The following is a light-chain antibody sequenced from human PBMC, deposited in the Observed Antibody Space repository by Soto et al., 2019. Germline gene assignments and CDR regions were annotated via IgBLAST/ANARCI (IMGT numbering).Light chain of an antibody. J-gene: IGLJ3*02. V-gene: IGLV2-23*02. CDR2: EVN. Sequence: QSALTQRASVSGSPGQSITISCTGTSSDAGLYNLVSWYQQLPGKAPKLIIYEVNERPSGISDRFSGSKSGNTASLTISGLQDEDEADYYCCSYVGSSILMFGGGTKLTVL. CDR3: CSYVGSSILM. CDR1: SSDAGLYNL.